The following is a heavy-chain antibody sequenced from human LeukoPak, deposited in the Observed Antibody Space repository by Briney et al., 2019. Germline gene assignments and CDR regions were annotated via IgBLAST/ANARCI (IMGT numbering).Heavy chain of an antibody. Sequence: GGSLRLSCAASGFTFSDCYMSWIRQAPGKGLEWVSYISSSSSYTNYADSVKGRFTISRDNAKNSLYLQMNSLRAEDTAVYYCARESIVVVPAADDYVWGSYLLRSIYDYWGQGTLVTVSS. CDR2: ISSSSSYT. CDR3: ARESIVVVPAADDYVWGSYLLRSIYDY. D-gene: IGHD3-16*02. CDR1: GFTFSDCY. V-gene: IGHV3-11*05. J-gene: IGHJ4*02.